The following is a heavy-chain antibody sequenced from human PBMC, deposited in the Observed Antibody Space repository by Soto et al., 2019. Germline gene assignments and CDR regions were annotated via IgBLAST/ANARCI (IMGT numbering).Heavy chain of an antibody. V-gene: IGHV4-59*01. CDR2: VYYSGST. CDR3: ARVEGYCSGGSCYPPGNFDY. J-gene: IGHJ4*02. CDR1: GGSISSYY. Sequence: PSETLSLTCTVSGGSISSYYWSWIRQPPGKGLEWIGYVYYSGSTNYNPSLKSRVTISVDTSKNQFSLKLSSVTAADTAVYYCARVEGYCSGGSCYPPGNFDYWGQGTLVTVSS. D-gene: IGHD2-15*01.